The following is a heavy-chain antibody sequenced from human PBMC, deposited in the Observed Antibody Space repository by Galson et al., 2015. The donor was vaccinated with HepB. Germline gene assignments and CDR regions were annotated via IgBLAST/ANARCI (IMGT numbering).Heavy chain of an antibody. D-gene: IGHD5-24*01. CDR3: ARESRDMTDY. CDR1: GFTFSSYW. V-gene: IGHV3-74*01. Sequence: LRLSCAASGFTFSSYWMHWVRQAPGKGLVWVSRINSDGTRPSYADSVKGRFTISRDNAKNTLYLQMNSLRVEDTAVYYCARESRDMTDYWGQGTLVTVSS. CDR2: INSDGTRP. J-gene: IGHJ4*02.